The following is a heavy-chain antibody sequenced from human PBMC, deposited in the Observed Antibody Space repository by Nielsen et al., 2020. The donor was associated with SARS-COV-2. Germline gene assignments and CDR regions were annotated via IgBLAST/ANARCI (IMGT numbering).Heavy chain of an antibody. CDR1: GYDFISSW. J-gene: IGHJ4*02. CDR2: IFPGGSDI. Sequence: GESLKISCEASGYDFISSWIGWVRQMPGKGLEWMGIIFPGGSDIRYSPSFQGQVTISVGKSINTAYVQWSALKASDTAMYYCARLGVGAGFFDFWGQGTLVTVSS. CDR3: ARLGVGAGFFDF. V-gene: IGHV5-51*01. D-gene: IGHD1-26*01.